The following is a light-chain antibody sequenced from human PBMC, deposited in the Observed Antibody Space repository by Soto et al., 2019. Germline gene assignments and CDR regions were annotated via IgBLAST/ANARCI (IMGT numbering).Light chain of an antibody. Sequence: DVDVSLSPSSLSASVGDRVTITCRASQSISSYLNWYQQKPGKAPKLLIYAASSLQSGVPSRFSGSGSGTDFTLTISFLQAEDCIRYCSTHSESLPNRFGHGT. V-gene: IGKV1-39*01. CDR2: AAS. J-gene: IGKJ1*01. CDR3: THSESLPNR. CDR1: QSISSY.